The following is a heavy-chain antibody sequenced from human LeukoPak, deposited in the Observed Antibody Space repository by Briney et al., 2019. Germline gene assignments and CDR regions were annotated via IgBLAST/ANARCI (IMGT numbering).Heavy chain of an antibody. CDR3: AKDGRRISMIGVVRRGHYFDY. J-gene: IGHJ4*02. CDR2: ISGSGGNT. D-gene: IGHD3-22*01. V-gene: IGHV3-23*01. Sequence: PGGSLRLSCAASGFTFSSYAMSWVRQAPGKGLEWVSAISGSGGNTYHIDSVKGRFTISRDNSKNTLDLQMNSLRAEDTAVYYCAKDGRRISMIGVVRRGHYFDYWGQGILVTVSS. CDR1: GFTFSSYA.